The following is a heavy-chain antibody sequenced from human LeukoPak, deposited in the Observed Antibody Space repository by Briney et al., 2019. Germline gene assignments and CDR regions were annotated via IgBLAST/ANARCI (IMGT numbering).Heavy chain of an antibody. CDR2: IYHSGST. Sequence: KSSETLSLTCAVSGGSISSGGYSWSWIRQPPGKGLEWIGYIYHSGSTYYNPSLKSRVTISVDRSKNQFSLKLSSVTAADTAVYYCARGYYDGVYYYGIDVWGQGTTVTVSS. V-gene: IGHV4-30-2*01. CDR1: GGSISSGGYS. J-gene: IGHJ6*02. CDR3: ARGYYDGVYYYGIDV. D-gene: IGHD3-22*01.